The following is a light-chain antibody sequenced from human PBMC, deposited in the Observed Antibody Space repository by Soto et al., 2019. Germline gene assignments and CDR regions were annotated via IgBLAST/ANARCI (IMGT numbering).Light chain of an antibody. CDR2: DAS. CDR3: QQHNSSPWT. Sequence: DIQMTQSPSTLSASVGDRVTITCRASQSISDWLAWFQQKPGKAPKLLIYDASSLESGVPSRFSGSGSGTEFTLTINSLQPEDFATYSCQQHNSSPWTFGQGTKVEIK. J-gene: IGKJ1*01. CDR1: QSISDW. V-gene: IGKV1-5*01.